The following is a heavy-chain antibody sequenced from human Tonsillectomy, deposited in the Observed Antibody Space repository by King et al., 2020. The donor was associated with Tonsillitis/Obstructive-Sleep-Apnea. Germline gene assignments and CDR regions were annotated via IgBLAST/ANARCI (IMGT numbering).Heavy chain of an antibody. J-gene: IGHJ6*03. D-gene: IGHD2-15*01. CDR2: IDWDDDK. Sequence: FTLKESGPALVKPTQTLTLTCTFSGFSLSTSGMCVSWIRQPPGKALEWLARIDWDDDKYYSTSLKTRLTISKDTSKNQVGLTMTNMDPVDTATYYCARGVAATPAAYYYYNYMDVWGKGTTVTVS. CDR1: GFSLSTSGMC. CDR3: ARGVAATPAAYYYYNYMDV. V-gene: IGHV2-70*15.